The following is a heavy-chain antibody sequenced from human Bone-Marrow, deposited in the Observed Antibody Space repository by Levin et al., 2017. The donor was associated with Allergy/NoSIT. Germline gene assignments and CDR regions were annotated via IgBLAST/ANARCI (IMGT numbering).Heavy chain of an antibody. J-gene: IGHJ5*02. CDR1: GFTFSSYW. CDR2: IKQDGSEK. D-gene: IGHD3-10*01. Sequence: GGSLRLSCAASGFTFSSYWMSWVRQAPGKGLEWVANIKQDGSEKYYVDSVKGRFTISRDNAKNSLYLQMNSLRAEDTAVYYCARVGGSGSYYKSLDWFDPWGQGTLVTVSS. V-gene: IGHV3-7*01. CDR3: ARVGGSGSYYKSLDWFDP.